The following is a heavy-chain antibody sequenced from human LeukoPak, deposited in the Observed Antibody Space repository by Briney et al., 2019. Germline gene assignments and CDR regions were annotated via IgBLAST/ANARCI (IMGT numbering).Heavy chain of an antibody. D-gene: IGHD1-26*01. CDR2: IKHDGSEK. V-gene: IGHV3-7*01. J-gene: IGHJ6*03. Sequence: GGSLRLSCAASGFTFGSYWMSWVRQAPGKGLEWVANIKHDGSEKYFVDSVKGRFTVSRDNAKNSLYLQMDSLRAEDTAVYYCARGSDYYYMDVWGKGTTVTVSS. CDR3: ARGSDYYYMDV. CDR1: GFTFGSYW.